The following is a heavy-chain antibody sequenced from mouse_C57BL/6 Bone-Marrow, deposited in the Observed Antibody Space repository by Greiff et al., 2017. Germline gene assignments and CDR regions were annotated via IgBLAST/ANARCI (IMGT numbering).Heavy chain of an antibody. Sequence: EVQRVESGGGLVKPGGSLKLSCAASGFTFSSYAMSWVRQTPEKRLEWVATISDGGSYTYYPDNVKGRFTISRDNAKNNLYLQMSHLKSEDTAMYYCARGGYDVDYWGQGPALTVSS. V-gene: IGHV5-4*01. CDR3: ARGGYDVDY. J-gene: IGHJ2*01. D-gene: IGHD2-2*01. CDR1: GFTFSSYA. CDR2: ISDGGSYT.